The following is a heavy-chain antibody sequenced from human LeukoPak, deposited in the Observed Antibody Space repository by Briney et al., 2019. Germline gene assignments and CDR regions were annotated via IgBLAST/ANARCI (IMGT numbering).Heavy chain of an antibody. CDR2: ISAYNGNT. CDR3: ARAPPQIRYFDWLLDAFDI. Sequence: ASVKVSCKASGYTFTSYGISWVRQAPGQGLEWMGWISAYNGNTNYAQKLQGRVTMTTDTSTSTAYMELRSLRSDDTAVYYCARAPPQIRYFDWLLDAFDIWGQGTMVTVSS. D-gene: IGHD3-9*01. CDR1: GYTFTSYG. J-gene: IGHJ3*02. V-gene: IGHV1-18*01.